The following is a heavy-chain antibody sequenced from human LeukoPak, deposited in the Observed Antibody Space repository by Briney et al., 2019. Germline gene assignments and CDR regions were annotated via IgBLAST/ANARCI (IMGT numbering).Heavy chain of an antibody. CDR3: ARGPNRGYSYGSRRGYFQH. V-gene: IGHV4-34*01. D-gene: IGHD5-18*01. J-gene: IGHJ1*01. Sequence: PSETLSLTCTVSGGSISSYYWNWIRQPPGKGLEWIGEINHSGSTNYNPSLKSRVTISVDTSKNQFSLKLSSVTAADTAVYYCARGPNRGYSYGSRRGYFQHWGQGTLVTVSS. CDR1: GGSISSYY. CDR2: INHSGST.